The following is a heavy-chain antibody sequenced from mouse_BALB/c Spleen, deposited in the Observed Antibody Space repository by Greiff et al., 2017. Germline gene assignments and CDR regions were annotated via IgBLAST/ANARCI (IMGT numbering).Heavy chain of an antibody. CDR2: INPSTGYT. CDR1: GYTFTSYW. V-gene: IGHV1-7*01. Sequence: VHLVESGAELAKPGASVKMSCKASGYTFTSYWMHWVKQRPGQGLEWIGYINPSTGYTEYNQKFKDKATLTADKSSSTAYMQLSSLTSEDSAVYYCARGGYYPAWFAYWGQGTLVTVSA. J-gene: IGHJ3*01. D-gene: IGHD2-3*01. CDR3: ARGGYYPAWFAY.